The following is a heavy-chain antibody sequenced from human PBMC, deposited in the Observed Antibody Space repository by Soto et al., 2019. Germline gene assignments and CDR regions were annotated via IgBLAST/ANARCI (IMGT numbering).Heavy chain of an antibody. J-gene: IGHJ4*02. Sequence: GGSLRLSCAASGFTFDDYGMSWVRQAPGKGLEWVSGINWNGGSTGYADSVKGRFTISRDNAKNSLYLQMNSLRAEDTALYYCARASYSGYDSYFDYWGQGTLVTVSS. CDR2: INWNGGST. V-gene: IGHV3-20*04. CDR3: ARASYSGYDSYFDY. CDR1: GFTFDDYG. D-gene: IGHD5-12*01.